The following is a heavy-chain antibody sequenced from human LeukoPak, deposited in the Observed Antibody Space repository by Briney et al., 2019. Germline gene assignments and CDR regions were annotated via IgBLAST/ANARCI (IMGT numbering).Heavy chain of an antibody. J-gene: IGHJ4*02. V-gene: IGHV5-51*01. CDR2: INPGDSDT. Sequence: GESLKISFKASGYSFTSYWIGWVRQMPGKGLEWMGIINPGDSDTRDSPSFQGQVTISADKSISTAYLQWSSLKASDTAMYYCARRGDDYGDYEFDYWGQGTLVTVSS. CDR1: GYSFTSYW. CDR3: ARRGDDYGDYEFDY. D-gene: IGHD4-17*01.